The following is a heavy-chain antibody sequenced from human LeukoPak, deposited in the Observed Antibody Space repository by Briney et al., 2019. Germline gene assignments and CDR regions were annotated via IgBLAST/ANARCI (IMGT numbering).Heavy chain of an antibody. CDR1: GYSFTSYW. Sequence: GESLKISCKGSGYSFTSYWISWVRQMPGKGLEWMGRIDPSDSYTNYSPSFQGHVTISADKSISTAYLQWSSLKASDTAMYYCASQCSGGSCYNGAAFDIWGQGTMVTVSS. J-gene: IGHJ3*02. V-gene: IGHV5-10-1*01. CDR3: ASQCSGGSCYNGAAFDI. D-gene: IGHD2-15*01. CDR2: IDPSDSYT.